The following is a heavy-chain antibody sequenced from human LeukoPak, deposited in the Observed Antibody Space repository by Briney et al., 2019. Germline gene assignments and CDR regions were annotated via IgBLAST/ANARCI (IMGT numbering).Heavy chain of an antibody. V-gene: IGHV1-2*02. Sequence: ASVKVSCKASGYTFTGYYMHWVRQAPGQGLEWMGWINPNSGGTNYAQKFQGRVTMTRDTSISTAYMELSRLRSDDTAVYYCARGLGYCSSTSCRGDFQHWGQGTLGTVSS. CDR2: INPNSGGT. J-gene: IGHJ1*01. CDR3: ARGLGYCSSTSCRGDFQH. CDR1: GYTFTGYY. D-gene: IGHD2-2*01.